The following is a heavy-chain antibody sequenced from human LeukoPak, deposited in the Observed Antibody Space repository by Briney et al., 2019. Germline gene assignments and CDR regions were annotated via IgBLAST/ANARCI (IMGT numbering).Heavy chain of an antibody. CDR3: AKHYGSNSMADY. CDR2: ISYDGSNK. J-gene: IGHJ4*02. D-gene: IGHD4-23*01. Sequence: GRSLRLSCAASGFTFSSYGMHWVRQAPGKGLEWVAVISYDGSNKYYADSVKGRFTISRDNSKNTLYLQMNSLRAEETAVYYCAKHYGSNSMADYWGQGTLVTVSS. CDR1: GFTFSSYG. V-gene: IGHV3-30*18.